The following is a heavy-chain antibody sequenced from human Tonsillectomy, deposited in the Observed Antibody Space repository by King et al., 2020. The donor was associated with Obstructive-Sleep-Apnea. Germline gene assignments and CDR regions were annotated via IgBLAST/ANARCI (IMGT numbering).Heavy chain of an antibody. CDR3: ARDMPDVRRTLWFGELYDAFDI. CDR2: IYTSGST. V-gene: IGHV4-4*07. Sequence: VQLQESGPGLVKPSETLSLTCTVSGGSISSYYWSWIRQPAGKGLEWIGRIYTSGSTNYNPSLKSRVTMSVDTSKNQFSLKLSSVTAADTAVYYCARDMPDVRRTLWFGELYDAFDIWGQGTMVTVSS. J-gene: IGHJ3*02. D-gene: IGHD3-10*01. CDR1: GGSISSYY.